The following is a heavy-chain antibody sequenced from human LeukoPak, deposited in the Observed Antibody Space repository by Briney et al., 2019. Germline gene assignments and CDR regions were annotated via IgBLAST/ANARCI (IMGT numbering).Heavy chain of an antibody. CDR1: GGSISSGSYY. D-gene: IGHD1-26*01. J-gene: IGHJ4*02. CDR2: IYDSVIT. V-gene: IGHV4-61*09. Sequence: SQTLSLTCTVSGGSISSGSYYWSWIRQPAGKGLEWIGHIYDSVITKYNPSLKSRVSISVDTSQNQFSLKLSSVTAADTAVYYCARRGSYSGSYHFDYWGQGTLVTVSS. CDR3: ARRGSYSGSYHFDY.